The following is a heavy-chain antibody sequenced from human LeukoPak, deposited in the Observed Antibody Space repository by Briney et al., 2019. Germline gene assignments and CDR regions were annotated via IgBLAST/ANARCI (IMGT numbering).Heavy chain of an antibody. CDR2: ISGSGGST. Sequence: GGSLRLSCAASGFTFSSYAMSWVRQAPGKGLEWVSAISGSGGSTYYADSVKGRLTISRDNSKNTLYLQMNSLRAEDTAVYYCAKLHPPLSIYGPFDYWGQGTLVTVSS. J-gene: IGHJ4*02. V-gene: IGHV3-23*01. D-gene: IGHD2/OR15-2a*01. CDR1: GFTFSSYA. CDR3: AKLHPPLSIYGPFDY.